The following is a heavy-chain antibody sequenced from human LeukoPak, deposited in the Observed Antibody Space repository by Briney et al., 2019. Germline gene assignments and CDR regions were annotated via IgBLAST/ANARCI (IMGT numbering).Heavy chain of an antibody. CDR3: ARVSRGFTYGYGSLDY. Sequence: SETLSLTCTVSGGSISSYYWSWIRQPPGKGLEWIAYIYRWRSINYNPSLKSRVTISVDTSKNQFSLELNSLTAADTAVYYCARVSRGFTYGYGSLDYWGQGTLVTVSS. CDR1: GGSISSYY. D-gene: IGHD5-18*01. CDR2: IYRWRSI. J-gene: IGHJ4*02. V-gene: IGHV4-59*01.